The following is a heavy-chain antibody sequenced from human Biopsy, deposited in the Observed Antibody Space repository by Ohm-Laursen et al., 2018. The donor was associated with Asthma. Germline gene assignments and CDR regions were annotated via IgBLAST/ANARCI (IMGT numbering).Heavy chain of an antibody. Sequence: GASVKVSCNASGYTFIHFAIHWVRQAPGRRLEWMGWINAGDGNTKYSQKFQGRVTITRDTSASTAYMDLRSLRSEDTAMYYCARTYYDFLTGQVNDAFALWGQGTMVTVSS. J-gene: IGHJ3*01. V-gene: IGHV1-3*01. D-gene: IGHD3-9*01. CDR3: ARTYYDFLTGQVNDAFAL. CDR2: INAGDGNT. CDR1: GYTFIHFA.